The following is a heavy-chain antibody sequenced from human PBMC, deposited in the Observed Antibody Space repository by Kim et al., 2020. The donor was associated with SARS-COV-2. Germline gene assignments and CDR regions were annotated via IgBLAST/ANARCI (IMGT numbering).Heavy chain of an antibody. J-gene: IGHJ4*02. Sequence: GGSLRLSCAASGFTFSSYVMSWVRQAPGKGLEWVSAISGSGGSTYYADSVKGRFTISRDNSKNTLYLQMNSLRAEDTAVYYCAKSLRGAIPLYYFDYWGQGTLVTVSS. D-gene: IGHD3-10*01. CDR3: AKSLRGAIPLYYFDY. CDR1: GFTFSSYV. V-gene: IGHV3-23*01. CDR2: ISGSGGST.